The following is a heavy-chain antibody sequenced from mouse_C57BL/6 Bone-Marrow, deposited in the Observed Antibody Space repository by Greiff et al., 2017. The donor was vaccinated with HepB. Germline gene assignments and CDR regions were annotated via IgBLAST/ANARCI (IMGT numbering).Heavy chain of an antibody. CDR2: INPYNGGT. Sequence: EVQLQQSGPVLVKPGASVKMSCKASGYTFTDYYMNWVKQSHGKSLEWIGVINPYNGGTSHNQKFKGMATLTVDKSSSTAYMELNSLTSEDSAVYYCPYGSSYGFAYWGQGTLVTVSA. V-gene: IGHV1-19*01. CDR1: GYTFTDYY. CDR3: PYGSSYGFAY. D-gene: IGHD1-1*01. J-gene: IGHJ3*01.